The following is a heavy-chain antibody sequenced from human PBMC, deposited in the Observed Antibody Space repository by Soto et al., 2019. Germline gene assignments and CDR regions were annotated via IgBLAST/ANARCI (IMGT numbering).Heavy chain of an antibody. CDR3: ARAGGAGSGHDWFDP. J-gene: IGHJ5*02. V-gene: IGHV4-31*03. Sequence: SETLSLTCNVSGGSVSSGGYYWSWIRQHQGKGLEWIGYIHYSGSTYYNPSLKSRVTMSIDTSKNLFSLNLSSVTAADTAVYYCARAGGAGSGHDWFDPWGQGTLVTVSS. D-gene: IGHD6-13*01. CDR1: GGSVSSGGYY. CDR2: IHYSGST.